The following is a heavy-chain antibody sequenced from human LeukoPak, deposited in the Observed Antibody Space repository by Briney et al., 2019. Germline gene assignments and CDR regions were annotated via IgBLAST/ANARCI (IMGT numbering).Heavy chain of an antibody. CDR3: AKEYDDILTGYSGGFDY. CDR2: ISYDGSNK. CDR1: GFTFSSYG. V-gene: IGHV3-30*18. Sequence: GGSLRLSCAASGFTFSSYGMHWVRQAPGKGLEWVAVISYDGSNKYCADSVKGRFTISRDNSKNTLYLQMNSLRAEDTAVYYCAKEYDDILTGYSGGFDYWGQGTLVTVSS. D-gene: IGHD3-9*01. J-gene: IGHJ4*02.